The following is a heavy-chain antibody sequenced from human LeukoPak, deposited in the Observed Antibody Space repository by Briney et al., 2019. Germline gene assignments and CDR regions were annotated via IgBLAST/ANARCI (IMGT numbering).Heavy chain of an antibody. CDR3: ARRGDGGRSFDY. V-gene: IGHV3-53*01. CDR2: IYSSGST. CDR1: GFNVSNNY. Sequence: GGSLRLSCAASGFNVSNNYMTWVRQAPGKGLEWVSLIYSSGSTYYADSMKGRFTISRDNSKNTLYLQVNSLRAEDTAVYYCARRGDGGRSFDYWGQGTLVTVSS. D-gene: IGHD4-23*01. J-gene: IGHJ4*02.